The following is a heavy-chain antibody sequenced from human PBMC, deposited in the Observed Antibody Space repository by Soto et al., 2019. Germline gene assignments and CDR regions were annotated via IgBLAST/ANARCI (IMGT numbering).Heavy chain of an antibody. Sequence: ASVKVSCKACGYTFTGYYMHWVRQAPGQGLEWMGWINPNSGGTNYAQKFQGRVTMTRDTSISTAYMELSRLRSDDTAVYYCARAALKRTTLSPLDYWGQGTLVTVSS. CDR2: INPNSGGT. V-gene: IGHV1-2*02. CDR3: ARAALKRTTLSPLDY. CDR1: GYTFTGYY. D-gene: IGHD1-1*01. J-gene: IGHJ4*02.